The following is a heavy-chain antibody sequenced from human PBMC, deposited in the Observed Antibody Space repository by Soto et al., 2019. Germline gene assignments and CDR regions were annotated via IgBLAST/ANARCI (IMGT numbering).Heavy chain of an antibody. CDR2: ISGSGGST. V-gene: IGHV3-23*01. Sequence: EVQLLESGGGLVQPGGSLRLSCAASGFTFSSYAMSWVRQAPGKGLEWVSAISGSGGSTYYADSVEGRFTISRDNSKNTLYLQMNSLRAEDTAVYYCAKATVGVWSGYINWGQGTLVTVSS. CDR3: AKATVGVWSGYIN. CDR1: GFTFSSYA. D-gene: IGHD3-3*01. J-gene: IGHJ4*02.